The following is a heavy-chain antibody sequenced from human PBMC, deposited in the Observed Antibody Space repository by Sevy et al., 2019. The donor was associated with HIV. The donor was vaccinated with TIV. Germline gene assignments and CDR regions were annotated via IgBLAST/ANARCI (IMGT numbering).Heavy chain of an antibody. D-gene: IGHD5-12*01. J-gene: IGHJ6*02. CDR2: ISSSSSNI. CDR1: GFTFSSYD. V-gene: IGHV3-48*01. CDR3: AREGGYTDQGMDV. Sequence: GGSLRLSCAASGFTFSSYDMNWVRQAPGKGLEWVSYISSSSSNIYYADSVKGRFTISRDNAKNSVSLQMNSLRAEDTAVYYCAREGGYTDQGMDVWGQGTTVTVSS.